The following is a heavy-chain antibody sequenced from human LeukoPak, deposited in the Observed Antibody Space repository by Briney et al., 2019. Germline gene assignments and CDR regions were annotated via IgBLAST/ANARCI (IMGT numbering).Heavy chain of an antibody. CDR1: GGSTSSFY. CDR3: VRDSTREYSDPGWFDP. Sequence: PSETLSLTCTLSGGSTSSFYWGWIRQPAGKGLEWIGRFYITGSTNYNPSLKGRVTMSGDTSKNQLSLNLTSVTAADTAVYYCVRDSTREYSDPGWFDPWGQGILVTVSS. J-gene: IGHJ5*02. V-gene: IGHV4-4*07. CDR2: FYITGST. D-gene: IGHD2-15*01.